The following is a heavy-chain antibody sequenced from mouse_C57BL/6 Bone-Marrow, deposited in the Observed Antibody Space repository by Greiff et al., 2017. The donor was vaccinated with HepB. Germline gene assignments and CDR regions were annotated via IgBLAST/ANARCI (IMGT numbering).Heavy chain of an antibody. CDR3: ASESYRGAMDY. Sequence: VKLVESGPGLVAPSQSLSITCTVSGFSLTSYGVDWVRQSPGKGLEWLGVIWGVGSTNYNSALKSRLSISKDNTKSQVFLKMNSLQTDDTAMYYCASESYRGAMDYWGQGTSVTVSS. CDR1: GFSLTSYG. V-gene: IGHV2-6*01. CDR2: IWGVGST. J-gene: IGHJ4*01. D-gene: IGHD2-14*01.